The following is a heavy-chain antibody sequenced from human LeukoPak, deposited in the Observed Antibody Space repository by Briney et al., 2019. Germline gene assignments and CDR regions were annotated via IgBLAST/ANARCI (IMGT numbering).Heavy chain of an antibody. Sequence: GGSLRLSCAASGFTFSSYAMSWVRQAPGKGLEWVSAISGSGGSTYYADSVKGRFTISRDNSKNTLYLQMNSLRAEDTAVYYCEKDGVYSSSWYDFDYWGQGTLVTVSS. CDR2: ISGSGGST. V-gene: IGHV3-23*01. CDR3: EKDGVYSSSWYDFDY. D-gene: IGHD6-13*01. CDR1: GFTFSSYA. J-gene: IGHJ4*02.